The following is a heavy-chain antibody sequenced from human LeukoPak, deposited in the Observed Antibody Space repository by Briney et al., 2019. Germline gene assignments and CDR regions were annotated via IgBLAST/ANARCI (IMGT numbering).Heavy chain of an antibody. V-gene: IGHV3-7*03. CDR1: GFTFNSYT. J-gene: IGHJ5*01. CDR2: IKQGGREE. CDR3: ARDNGGWFDS. D-gene: IGHD3-10*01. Sequence: GGSLRLSCAASGFTFNSYTMSWVRQAPGKGLEWVANIKQGGREEKYVGSVKGRFAISRDDAKSTLYLQMDSLSGDDTAVYYCARDNGGWFDSWGRGTLVTVSS.